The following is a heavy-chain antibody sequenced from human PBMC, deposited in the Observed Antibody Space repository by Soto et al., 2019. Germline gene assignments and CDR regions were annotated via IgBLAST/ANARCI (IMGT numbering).Heavy chain of an antibody. V-gene: IGHV3-53*01. J-gene: IGHJ4*02. CDR1: GFAVNWDY. CDR2: IYGGGTT. CDR3: VRTSIY. Sequence: GCSLRLSFAAPGFAVNWDYMSWVRQAPGKGLEWVSVIYGGGTTYYSDSVKGRFTISRDNSKNTVFLQMNSLRAEDTAVYYCVRTSIYWGQGTRVTVSS. D-gene: IGHD2-2*01.